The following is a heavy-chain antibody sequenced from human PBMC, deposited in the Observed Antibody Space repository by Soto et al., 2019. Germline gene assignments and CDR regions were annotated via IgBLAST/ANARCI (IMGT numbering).Heavy chain of an antibody. J-gene: IGHJ6*02. V-gene: IGHV6-1*01. D-gene: IGHD5-18*01. CDR3: AIDRLYSYGWDYYYYYGMDV. CDR2: TYYRSKWYN. CDR1: GDSVSSNSAA. Sequence: PSQTLSLTCAISGDSVSSNSAAWNWIRQSPSRGLEWLGRTYYRSKWYNDYAVSVKSRITINPDTSKNQFSLQLNSVTPEDTAVYYCAIDRLYSYGWDYYYYYGMDVWGQGTTVTVSS.